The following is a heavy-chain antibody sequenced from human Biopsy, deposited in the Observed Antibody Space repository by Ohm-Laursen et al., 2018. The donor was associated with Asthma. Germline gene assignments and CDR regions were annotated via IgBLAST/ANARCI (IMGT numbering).Heavy chain of an antibody. D-gene: IGHD6-19*01. CDR1: GFTLTNYG. CDR3: GRDMGGFGSGWFPVEF. CDR2: FNGIGGST. V-gene: IGHV3-20*01. Sequence: SLRLSCAAFGFTLTNYGMTWARQAPGKGLDWVPGFNGIGGSTGYADSVKGRFTFSRDNAKNSLYLQMNSLRAEDTALYHCGRDMGGFGSGWFPVEFWGQGTLVTVSS. J-gene: IGHJ4*02.